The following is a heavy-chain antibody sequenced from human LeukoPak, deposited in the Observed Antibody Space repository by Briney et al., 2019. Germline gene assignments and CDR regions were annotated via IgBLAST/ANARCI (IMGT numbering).Heavy chain of an antibody. V-gene: IGHV3-7*01. CDR3: ARDSPFGVY. CDR2: IKEDGSEK. D-gene: IGHD3-10*01. J-gene: IGHJ4*02. Sequence: PGGSLRLSCAASGFTFSNYWVSWVRQAPGKGLEWVANIKEDGSEKNYVDSVRGRFTISRDNAKNSPYLQMNSLRAEDTAVYYCARDSPFGVYWGQGTLVTVSS. CDR1: GFTFSNYW.